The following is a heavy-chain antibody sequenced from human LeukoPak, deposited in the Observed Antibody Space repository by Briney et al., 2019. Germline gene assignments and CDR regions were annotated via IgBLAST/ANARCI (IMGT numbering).Heavy chain of an antibody. Sequence: GGSLRLSCAASRFSIGDYGMSWVRQTPEKGLEWVSGITWNGGSTGYADSVKGRFTISRDNAMNSLYLQMNSLRAEDTALYYCAMKFSGDYYYMDVWGKGTTVTVSS. CDR1: RFSIGDYG. CDR2: ITWNGGST. V-gene: IGHV3-20*04. J-gene: IGHJ6*03. D-gene: IGHD3-10*01. CDR3: AMKFSGDYYYMDV.